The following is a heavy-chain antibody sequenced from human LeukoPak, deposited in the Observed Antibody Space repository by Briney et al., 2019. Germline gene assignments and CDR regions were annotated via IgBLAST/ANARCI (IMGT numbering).Heavy chain of an antibody. V-gene: IGHV4-59*01. CDR1: GGSISGYY. Sequence: SETLSLTCSLSGGSISGYYGSWIRQPPGKGLEWIGWIHYTGSTHYNPSLKSRLTISVATSKNQFSLKVSSVTAADTAVYYCARYATAGGPNWFDPWGQGTLVTVSS. CDR3: ARYATAGGPNWFDP. CDR2: IHYTGST. D-gene: IGHD6-13*01. J-gene: IGHJ5*02.